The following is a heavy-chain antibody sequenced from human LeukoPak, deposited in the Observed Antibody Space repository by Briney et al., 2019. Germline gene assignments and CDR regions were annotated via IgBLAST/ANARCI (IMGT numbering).Heavy chain of an antibody. J-gene: IGHJ4*02. CDR3: SKLWFGEYD. Sequence: KPGGSLRLSCAASGFTFTNAWMSWVRQAPGKGLEWVGRIKSKTDSGTTDYAAPVKGRFTISRDDSKNTLYLQLNSLKTEDTAVYYCSKLWFGEYDWGQGTLVTVSS. D-gene: IGHD3-10*01. CDR1: GFTFTNAW. V-gene: IGHV3-15*01. CDR2: IKSKTDSGTT.